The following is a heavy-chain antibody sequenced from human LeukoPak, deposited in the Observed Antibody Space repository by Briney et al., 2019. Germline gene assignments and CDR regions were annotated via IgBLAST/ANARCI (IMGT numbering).Heavy chain of an antibody. CDR2: VSLAGQT. D-gene: IGHD1-26*01. CDR3: SRESGAFSPFGY. V-gene: IGHV4-4*02. Sequence: PSETLSLTCDVSGGSISNTNWWSWVRQPPGQGLEWIGEVSLAGQTNYNLSLNGRVTMSLDESSNQLSLKLTSVTAADTAIYYCSRESGAFSPFGYWGQGTLVIVPS. J-gene: IGHJ4*02. CDR1: GGSISNTNW.